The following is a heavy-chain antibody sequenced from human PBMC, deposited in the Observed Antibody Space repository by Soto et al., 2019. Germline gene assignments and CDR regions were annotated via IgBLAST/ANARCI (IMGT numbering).Heavy chain of an antibody. CDR3: ARDTGWFTSFDAFDI. J-gene: IGHJ3*02. V-gene: IGHV3-21*01. Sequence: GGSLRLSCAASGFTFSSYSMNWVRQAPGKGLEWVSSISSSSSYIYYADSVKGRFTISRDNAKNSLYLQMNSLRAEDTAVYYCARDTGWFTSFDAFDIWGQGTMVTVSS. D-gene: IGHD6-19*01. CDR2: ISSSSSYI. CDR1: GFTFSSYS.